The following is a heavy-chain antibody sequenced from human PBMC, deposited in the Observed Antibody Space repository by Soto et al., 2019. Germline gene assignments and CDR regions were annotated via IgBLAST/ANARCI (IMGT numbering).Heavy chain of an antibody. D-gene: IGHD6-6*01. CDR2: ISSNGVGT. CDR1: GFTLSGYA. CDR3: ARRARPDFYYMDV. Sequence: EVQLAESGGGLAQPGGSLRLSGAASGFTLSGYAMDWVGQAPGKGLEYVSGISSNGVGTYYANSVQGRFTISRDNSKNTVYLQMGSLRPEDMAVYYCARRARPDFYYMDVWGKGTTVTVSS. V-gene: IGHV3-64*01. J-gene: IGHJ6*03.